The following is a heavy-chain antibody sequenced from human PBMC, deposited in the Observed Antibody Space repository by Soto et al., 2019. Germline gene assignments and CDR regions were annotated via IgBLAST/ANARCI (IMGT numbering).Heavy chain of an antibody. Sequence: GSLKVSCKASGDTFTSNGISWVRQAPGQGLEWLAWISIYNGNTQYAQKVQGRVTMTTDTSTNTAYMELRSLRSDDTAVYYCARAPGSSSRPLVFDYWGQGTLVTVSS. V-gene: IGHV1-18*04. J-gene: IGHJ4*02. CDR3: ARAPGSSSRPLVFDY. CDR2: ISIYNGNT. CDR1: GDTFTSNG. D-gene: IGHD6-6*01.